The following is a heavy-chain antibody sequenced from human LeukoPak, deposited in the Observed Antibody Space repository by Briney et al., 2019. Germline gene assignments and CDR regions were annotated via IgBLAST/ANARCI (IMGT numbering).Heavy chain of an antibody. Sequence: SVKVSCKASGYTFTSYGISWVRQAPGQGLEWMGGIIPIFGTANYAQKFQGRVTITADKSTSTAYMELSSLRSEDTAVYYCARDNFGGCSGGSCYAFDIWGQGTMVTVSS. V-gene: IGHV1-69*06. CDR3: ARDNFGGCSGGSCYAFDI. D-gene: IGHD2-15*01. CDR1: GYTFTSYG. CDR2: IIPIFGTA. J-gene: IGHJ3*02.